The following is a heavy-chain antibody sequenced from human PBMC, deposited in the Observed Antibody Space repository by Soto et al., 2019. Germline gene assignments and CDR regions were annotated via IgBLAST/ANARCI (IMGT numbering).Heavy chain of an antibody. CDR3: ARGDGGNILKYGMDV. CDR1: GGAISSGGYY. D-gene: IGHD2-15*01. V-gene: IGHV4-31*03. J-gene: IGHJ6*02. Sequence: KASETLSLTCNVSGGAISSGGYYWSWIRQHPGKGLEWIGYFYYSGSTYYNPSLKSRVTFSVDTSKNQFSLKLSSVTAADTAVYYCARGDGGNILKYGMDVWGQGATVTVSS. CDR2: FYYSGST.